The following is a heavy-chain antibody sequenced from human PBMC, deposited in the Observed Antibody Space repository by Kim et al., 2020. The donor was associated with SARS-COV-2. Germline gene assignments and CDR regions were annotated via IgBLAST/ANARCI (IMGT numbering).Heavy chain of an antibody. Sequence: RGRYTIPRDNSKTTLYLQMNSLRAEDTAVYYCATSYDILTGYYMTAFDYWGQGTLVTVSS. J-gene: IGHJ4*02. D-gene: IGHD3-9*01. CDR3: ATSYDILTGYYMTAFDY. V-gene: IGHV3-66*01.